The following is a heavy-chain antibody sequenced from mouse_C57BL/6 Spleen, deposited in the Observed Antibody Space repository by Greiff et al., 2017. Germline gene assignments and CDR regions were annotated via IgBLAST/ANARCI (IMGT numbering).Heavy chain of an antibody. Sequence: QVQLKQSGAELARPGASVKLSCKASGYTFTSYGISWVKQRTGQGLEWIGEIYPRSGNTYYNEKFKGKATLTADKSSSTAYMELRSLTSEDSAVYFCARSGPYDYDEMDYWGQGTSVTVSS. V-gene: IGHV1-81*01. CDR1: GYTFTSYG. D-gene: IGHD2-4*01. J-gene: IGHJ4*01. CDR2: IYPRSGNT. CDR3: ARSGPYDYDEMDY.